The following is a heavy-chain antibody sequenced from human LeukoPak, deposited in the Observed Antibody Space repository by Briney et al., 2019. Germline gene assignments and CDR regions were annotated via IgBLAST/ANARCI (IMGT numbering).Heavy chain of an antibody. J-gene: IGHJ1*01. CDR1: GGSISSGGYS. V-gene: IGHV4-30-2*01. CDR3: ACGGYNSNGYFQH. CDR2: IYHSGST. D-gene: IGHD5-24*01. Sequence: KSSETLSLTCAVSGGSISSGGYSWSWIRQPPGKGLEWIGYIYHSGSTYYNPSLKSRVTISVDRSKNQFSLKLSSVTAADTAVYYCACGGYNSNGYFQHWGQGTLVTVSS.